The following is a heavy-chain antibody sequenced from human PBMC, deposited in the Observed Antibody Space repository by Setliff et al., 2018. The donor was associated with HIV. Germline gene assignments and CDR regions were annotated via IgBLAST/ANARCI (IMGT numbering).Heavy chain of an antibody. CDR1: TGSISNYY. CDR3: ARRVPPKALDYYYYMDV. V-gene: IGHV4-59*08. D-gene: IGHD3-10*01. CDR2: IYDVGRT. Sequence: PSETLSLTCTASTGSISNYYWTWIRQPPGKGLEWIGDIYDVGRTNYNPSLKSRVTMSVDTSKNQFSLKLSSVTAADTAVDYCARRVPPKALDYYYYMDVWGKGTTVTVSS. J-gene: IGHJ6*03.